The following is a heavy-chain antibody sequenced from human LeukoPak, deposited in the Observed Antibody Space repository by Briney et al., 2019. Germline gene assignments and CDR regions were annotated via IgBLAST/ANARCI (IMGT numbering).Heavy chain of an antibody. Sequence: GASVKVSCKASGGTFSKYTISWVRQRPGQGLEWMGGITPIFGTANYAQKFQGRVTITADESTSTAYMELSSLRSEDTAVYYCARRYVGEAAYYYYYGMDVWGQGTTVTVSS. J-gene: IGHJ6*02. CDR3: ARRYVGEAAYYYYYGMDV. D-gene: IGHD1-26*01. CDR1: GGTFSKYT. CDR2: ITPIFGTA. V-gene: IGHV1-69*13.